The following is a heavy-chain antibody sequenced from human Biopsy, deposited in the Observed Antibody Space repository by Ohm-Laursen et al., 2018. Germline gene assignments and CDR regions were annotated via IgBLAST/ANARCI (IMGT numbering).Heavy chain of an antibody. D-gene: IGHD4-17*01. CDR3: ARLPHGDYRYNFDY. CDR2: ISYSGIT. J-gene: IGHJ4*02. CDR1: GGSTSSSY. V-gene: IGHV4-59*08. Sequence: GTLSLTWPVSGGSTSSSYWTWVRQPPGKGLEWIGYISYSGITNYNASLKSRLTISIDTSKNQFSLKLTSVTAADTAVYYCARLPHGDYRYNFDYWGQGTLVTVSS.